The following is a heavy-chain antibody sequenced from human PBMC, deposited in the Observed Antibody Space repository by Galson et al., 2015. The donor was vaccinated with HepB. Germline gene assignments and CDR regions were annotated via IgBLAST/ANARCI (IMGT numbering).Heavy chain of an antibody. CDR2: TYYRSKWYN. CDR3: ARVSRATMVQGVIRASYSWFDP. D-gene: IGHD3-10*01. V-gene: IGHV6-1*01. J-gene: IGHJ5*02. Sequence: CAISGDSVSSNSAAWNWIRQSPSRGLEWLGRTYYRSKWYNDYAVSVKSRITINPDTSKNQFSLQLNSVTPGDTAVYYCARVSRATMVQGVIRASYSWFDPWGQGTLVTVSS. CDR1: GDSVSSNSAA.